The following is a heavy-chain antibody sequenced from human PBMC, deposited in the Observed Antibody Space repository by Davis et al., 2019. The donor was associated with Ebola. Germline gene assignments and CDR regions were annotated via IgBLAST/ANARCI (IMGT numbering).Heavy chain of an antibody. Sequence: PGGSLRLSCAASGFTFSSYSMNWVRQAPGKGLEWVSYISSSSSYIYYADSVKGRFTISRDNAKNSLYLQMNSLRAEDTAVYYCARDWVRYDFPSWYYGMDVWGQGTTVTVSS. CDR3: ARDWVRYDFPSWYYGMDV. D-gene: IGHD5-12*01. CDR1: GFTFSSYS. V-gene: IGHV3-21*05. CDR2: ISSSSSYI. J-gene: IGHJ6*02.